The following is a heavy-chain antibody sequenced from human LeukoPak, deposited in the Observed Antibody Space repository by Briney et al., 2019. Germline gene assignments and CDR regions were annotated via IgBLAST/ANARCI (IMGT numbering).Heavy chain of an antibody. CDR1: GGSISSYY. V-gene: IGHV4-4*07. D-gene: IGHD3-9*01. J-gene: IGHJ4*02. CDR3: ARGILYYDILTGYLLYYFDY. Sequence: PSETLSLTCTVSGGSISSYYWSWIRQPAGKGLEWIGRIYTSGSTNYNPSLKSRVTISVDTSKNQFSLKLSSVTAADTAVYYCARGILYYDILTGYLLYYFDYWGQGTLVTVSS. CDR2: IYTSGST.